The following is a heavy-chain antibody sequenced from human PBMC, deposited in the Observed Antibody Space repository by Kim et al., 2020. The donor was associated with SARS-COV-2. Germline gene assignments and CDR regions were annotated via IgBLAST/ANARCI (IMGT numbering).Heavy chain of an antibody. J-gene: IGHJ6*03. V-gene: IGHV1-2*04. CDR2: INPNSGGT. CDR3: ARGGYSYGPYYYYYMDV. Sequence: ASVKVSCKASGYTFTGYYMHWVRQAPGQGLEWMGWINPNSGGTNYAQKFQGWVTMTRDTSISTAYMELSRLRSDDTAVYYCARGGYSYGPYYYYYMDVWGKGTTVTVSS. CDR1: GYTFTGYY. D-gene: IGHD5-18*01.